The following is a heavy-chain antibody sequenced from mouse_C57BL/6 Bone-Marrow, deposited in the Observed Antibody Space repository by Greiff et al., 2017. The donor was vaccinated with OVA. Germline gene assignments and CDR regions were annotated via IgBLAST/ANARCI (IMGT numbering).Heavy chain of an antibody. Sequence: QVQLQQSGAELVKPGASVKLSCKASGYTFTSYWMQWVKQRPGQGLEWIGEIDPSDSYTNYNQKVKGKATLTVDTSSSTAYMQLSSLTSEDSAVYYCAREGFYDGYYAAYWGQGTLVTVSA. V-gene: IGHV1-50*01. CDR2: IDPSDSYT. CDR1: GYTFTSYW. CDR3: AREGFYDGYYAAY. J-gene: IGHJ3*01. D-gene: IGHD2-3*01.